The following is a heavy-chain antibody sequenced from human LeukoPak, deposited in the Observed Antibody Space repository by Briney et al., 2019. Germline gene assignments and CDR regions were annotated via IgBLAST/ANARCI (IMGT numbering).Heavy chain of an antibody. CDR2: ISYDGSNK. V-gene: IGHV3-30*04. J-gene: IGHJ4*02. CDR1: GFTFSSYA. CDR3: AREAPSEYYFDY. Sequence: PGGSLRLSCAASGFTFSSYAMHWVRQAPGKGLEWVAVISYDGSNKYYADSVKGRFTISRDNSKNTLYLQMNSLRAEDTAVYYCAREAPSEYYFDYWGQGTLVTVSS.